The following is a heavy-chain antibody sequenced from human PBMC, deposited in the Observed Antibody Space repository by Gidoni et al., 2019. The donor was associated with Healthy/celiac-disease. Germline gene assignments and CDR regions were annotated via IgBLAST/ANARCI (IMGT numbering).Heavy chain of an antibody. V-gene: IGHV4-34*01. J-gene: IGHJ4*02. CDR1: GGSFSGYY. CDR2: INHSGST. CDR3: ARVGSYYYDSSGYAY. D-gene: IGHD3-22*01. Sequence: QVQLQQWGAGLLKPSETLSLTCAVYGGSFSGYYWSWIRQPPGKGLEWIGEINHSGSTNYTPSLKSRVTISVDTSKNQFSLKLSSVTAADTAVYYCARVGSYYYDSSGYAYWGQGTLVTVSS.